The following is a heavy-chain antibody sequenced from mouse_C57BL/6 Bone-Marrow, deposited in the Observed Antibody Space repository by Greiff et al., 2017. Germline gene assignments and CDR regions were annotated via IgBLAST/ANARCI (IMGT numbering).Heavy chain of an antibody. Sequence: QVQLQQSGAELARPGASVKLSCKASGYTFTSYGISWVKQRTGQGLEWIGEIYPRSGNTYYNEKFKGQATLTADKSTSTAYMELRSLTSEDSAVYFCARDAYHSNQGAMDYWGQGTSVTVSS. CDR1: GYTFTSYG. CDR3: ARDAYHSNQGAMDY. J-gene: IGHJ4*01. V-gene: IGHV1-81*01. D-gene: IGHD2-5*01. CDR2: IYPRSGNT.